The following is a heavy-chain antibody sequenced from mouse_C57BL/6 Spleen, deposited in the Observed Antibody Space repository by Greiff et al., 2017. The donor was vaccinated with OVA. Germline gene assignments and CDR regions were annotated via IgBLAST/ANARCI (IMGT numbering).Heavy chain of an antibody. CDR3: ARGERRYGAMDY. CDR2: ISYDGSN. J-gene: IGHJ4*01. V-gene: IGHV3-6*01. Sequence: EVKLMESGPGLVKPSQSLSLTCSVTGYSITSGYYWNWIRQFPGNKLEWMGYISYDGSNNYNPSLKNRISITRDTSKNQFFLKLNSVTTEDTATYYCARGERRYGAMDYWGQGTSVTVSS. D-gene: IGHD1-1*01. CDR1: GYSITSGYY.